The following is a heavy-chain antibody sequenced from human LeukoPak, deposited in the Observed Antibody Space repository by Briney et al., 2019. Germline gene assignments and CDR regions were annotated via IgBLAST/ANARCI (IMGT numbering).Heavy chain of an antibody. Sequence: PGGSLRLSCTASGFTFDDYAMHWVRQAPAKGLEWVSLISGEGGTTDYADSVKGRFTISRDNRRNSLYLHMNSLRTEDTALYFCAKVYVGSWYAYDHWGQGTLVTVSS. V-gene: IGHV3-43*02. CDR1: GFTFDDYA. D-gene: IGHD6-13*01. CDR2: ISGEGGTT. J-gene: IGHJ4*02. CDR3: AKVYVGSWYAYDH.